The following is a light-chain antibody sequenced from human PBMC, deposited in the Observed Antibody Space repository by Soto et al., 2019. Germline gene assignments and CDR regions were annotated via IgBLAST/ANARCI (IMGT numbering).Light chain of an antibody. Sequence: QTVVTQEPSFSVSPGRTVTLTCGLSSGSVSTSYYPSWYQQTPGQAPRTHIYSTNTRSSGVPDRFSGSILGNKAALTITGAQADDESDYYCVLYMGSGISVFGGGTKLTVL. CDR3: VLYMGSGISV. J-gene: IGLJ2*01. V-gene: IGLV8-61*01. CDR1: SGSVSTSYY. CDR2: STN.